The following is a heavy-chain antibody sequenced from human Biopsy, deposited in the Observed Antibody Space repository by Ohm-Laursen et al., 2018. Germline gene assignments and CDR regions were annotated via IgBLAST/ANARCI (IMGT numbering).Heavy chain of an antibody. D-gene: IGHD2/OR15-2a*01. Sequence: SDTLSLTCTVSGASVSSGSYDWSWIRQPPGKGLEWIGNIYNDVSTKYNPSLRSRVTISADKSTNQFSLKLRSVTAADTAVYYCARGYAGLYGAFDFWGQGTVVTVAS. CDR2: IYNDVST. V-gene: IGHV4-61*01. J-gene: IGHJ3*01. CDR1: GASVSSGSYD. CDR3: ARGYAGLYGAFDF.